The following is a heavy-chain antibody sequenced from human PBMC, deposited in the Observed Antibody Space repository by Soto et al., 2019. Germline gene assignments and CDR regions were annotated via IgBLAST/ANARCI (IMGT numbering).Heavy chain of an antibody. Sequence: GGSLRLSCAASGFTFTSYAMSWVRQAPEKGLEWVSAISGSGGSSYYADPVKGRFTISRDNSKNTLFLQMNSLRAEDTAIYYCAKGGSYYYDSSGYYANWGQGTLVTVSS. D-gene: IGHD3-22*01. J-gene: IGHJ4*02. CDR1: GFTFTSYA. CDR2: ISGSGGSS. V-gene: IGHV3-23*01. CDR3: AKGGSYYYDSSGYYAN.